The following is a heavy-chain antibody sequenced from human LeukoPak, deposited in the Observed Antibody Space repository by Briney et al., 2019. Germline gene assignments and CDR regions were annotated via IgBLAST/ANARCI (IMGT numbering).Heavy chain of an antibody. Sequence: GGSLRLSCAASGFTFSSYWMHWVRQGQGKGLVWVSRINSDGSSTRYADSVKGRFTISRDNAKNTLYLQMNSLRAEDTAVYYCARAGIGGAFDIWGQGTMVIVSS. CDR1: GFTFSSYW. CDR2: INSDGSST. D-gene: IGHD2/OR15-2a*01. J-gene: IGHJ3*02. CDR3: ARAGIGGAFDI. V-gene: IGHV3-74*01.